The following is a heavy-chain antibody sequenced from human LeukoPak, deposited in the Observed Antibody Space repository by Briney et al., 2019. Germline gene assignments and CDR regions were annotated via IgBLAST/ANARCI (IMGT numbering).Heavy chain of an antibody. CDR1: GYTFTSYG. CDR2: ISAYNGNT. J-gene: IGHJ4*02. D-gene: IGHD3-10*01. CDR3: ATLWFGEYPFDY. V-gene: IGHV1-18*04. Sequence: ASVKVSCKASGYTFTSYGISWVRQAPGQGLEWMGWISAYNGNTNYAQKLQGRVTMTTDTSTSTAYMELRSLRSDDTAVCYCATLWFGEYPFDYWGQGTLVTVSS.